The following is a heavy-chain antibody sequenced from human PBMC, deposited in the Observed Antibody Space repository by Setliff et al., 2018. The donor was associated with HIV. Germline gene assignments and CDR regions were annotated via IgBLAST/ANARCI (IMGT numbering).Heavy chain of an antibody. J-gene: IGHJ4*02. D-gene: IGHD1-1*01. V-gene: IGHV4-59*01. Sequence: TSETLSLTCTVSGGSISSYYWSWIRQPPGKGLEWIGYIYYSGSTNYNPSLKSRVTISVDTSKNQFSLKLTSVTPADTAVYYCARQGQLGSEWGQGTLVTVS. CDR3: ARQGQLGSE. CDR2: IYYSGST. CDR1: GGSISSYY.